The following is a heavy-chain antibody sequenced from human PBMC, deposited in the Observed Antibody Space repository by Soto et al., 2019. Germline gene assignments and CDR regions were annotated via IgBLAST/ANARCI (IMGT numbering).Heavy chain of an antibody. Sequence: QLQLQESGPGLVKPSETLSLTCTVSGGSISSSSYYWGWIRQPPGKGLEWIGRTYYSGSTYYNPSLKSRVTISVDTSKNQFSLKLSSVTAADTAVYYCARQRSYYDGMDVWGQGTTVTVSS. V-gene: IGHV4-39*01. CDR3: ARQRSYYDGMDV. J-gene: IGHJ6*02. CDR2: TYYSGST. CDR1: GGSISSSSYY.